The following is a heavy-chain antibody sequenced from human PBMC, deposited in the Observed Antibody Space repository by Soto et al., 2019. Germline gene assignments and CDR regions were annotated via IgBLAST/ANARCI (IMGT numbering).Heavy chain of an antibody. CDR3: ARVPYGYDAFDI. J-gene: IGHJ3*02. D-gene: IGHD5-18*01. V-gene: IGHV3-33*01. CDR1: GFTFSSYG. CDR2: IWYDGSNK. Sequence: GGSLRLSCAASGFTFSSYGMHCLRQAPGKGLEWVAIIWYDGSNKYYADSVEGRFTISRDDSKNTVYLHMDNLRAEDTAVYYCARVPYGYDAFDIWG.